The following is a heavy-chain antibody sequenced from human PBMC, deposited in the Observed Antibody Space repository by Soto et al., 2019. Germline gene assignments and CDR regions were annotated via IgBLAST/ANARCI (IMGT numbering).Heavy chain of an antibody. J-gene: IGHJ5*02. CDR1: GYTFTGYF. V-gene: IGHV1-2*02. D-gene: IGHD3-3*01. CDR3: ARGGGTILAPLP. CDR2: INPNSGAT. Sequence: ASVKGSCKASGYTFTGYFMHWVRQAPGQGLEWMGWINPNSGATKYAQKFQGRVTLSRDTSIRTAYMELSGLRSDDTAVYYCARGGGTILAPLPWGQGTLVTVSP.